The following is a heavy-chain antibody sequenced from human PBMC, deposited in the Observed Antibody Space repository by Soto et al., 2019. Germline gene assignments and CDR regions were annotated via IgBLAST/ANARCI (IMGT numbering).Heavy chain of an antibody. D-gene: IGHD6-13*01. J-gene: IGHJ6*02. CDR3: ATVDISTWIDGMDV. V-gene: IGHV1-69*06. CDR1: GGTFSSYA. CDR2: TFPMFGKA. Sequence: ASVKVSCKASGGTFSSYAISWVRQAPGQGLEWMGGTFPMFGKANYAQKFQGRVTISADKSTSTAYMELSRLTSEDTAVYYCATVDISTWIDGMDVWGQGTTVTVSS.